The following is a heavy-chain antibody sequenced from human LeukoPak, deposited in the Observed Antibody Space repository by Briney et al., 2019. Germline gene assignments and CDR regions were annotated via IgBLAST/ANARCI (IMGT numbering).Heavy chain of an antibody. Sequence: SETLSLTCTVSGGSISSYYWSWIRQPPGKGLEWIGYIYYSGSTNYNPSLKSRVTISVDTSKNQFSLKLSSVTAADTAVYYCARVRNKANDFWSGPDAFDIWGQGTMVTVSS. CDR3: ARVRNKANDFWSGPDAFDI. CDR2: IYYSGST. J-gene: IGHJ3*02. CDR1: GGSISSYY. D-gene: IGHD3-3*01. V-gene: IGHV4-59*01.